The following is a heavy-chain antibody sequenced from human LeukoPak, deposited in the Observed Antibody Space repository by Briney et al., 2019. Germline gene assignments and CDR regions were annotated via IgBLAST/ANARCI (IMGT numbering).Heavy chain of an antibody. V-gene: IGHV4-59*01. D-gene: IGHD2-8*01. CDR2: IHDSGST. J-gene: IGHJ4*02. CDR3: AREGYCTNGVCHAGYYFDY. CDR1: DVSISSYY. Sequence: SETLSLTCTVSDVSISSYYWSWIRQPPGKGLEWIGYIHDSGSTNYSPSLKSRVTISVDTSKNQFSLKLSSVTAADTAVYYCAREGYCTNGVCHAGYYFDYWGQGTLVTVSS.